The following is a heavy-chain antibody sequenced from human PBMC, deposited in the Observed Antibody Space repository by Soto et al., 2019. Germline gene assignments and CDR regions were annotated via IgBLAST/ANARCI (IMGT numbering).Heavy chain of an antibody. D-gene: IGHD3-22*01. J-gene: IGHJ4*02. Sequence: VASVKVSCKASGYTFTNYYMHWVRQAPGQGLEWMGIINSSGGSTSYAQKFQGRVTMTRDTSTTTVYMEMSSLTSEDTAVYYCARDRNVRDYYDSSGHLNCFDSWGQGTQVTVSS. CDR1: GYTFTNYY. CDR2: INSSGGST. CDR3: ARDRNVRDYYDSSGHLNCFDS. V-gene: IGHV1-46*01.